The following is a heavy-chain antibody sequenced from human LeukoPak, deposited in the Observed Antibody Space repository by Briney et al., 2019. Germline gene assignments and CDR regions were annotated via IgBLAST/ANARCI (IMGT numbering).Heavy chain of an antibody. CDR1: GYTFTSYY. V-gene: IGHV1-46*01. Sequence: ASVKVSCKASGYTFTSYYMHWVRQAPGQGLEWMGIINPSGGSTSYAQKFQGRVTMTRDTSTSTVYMELSSLRSDDTAVYYCARRMGLKYYDILTGSVDWFDPWGQGTLVTVSS. CDR2: INPSGGST. CDR3: ARRMGLKYYDILTGSVDWFDP. J-gene: IGHJ5*02. D-gene: IGHD3-9*01.